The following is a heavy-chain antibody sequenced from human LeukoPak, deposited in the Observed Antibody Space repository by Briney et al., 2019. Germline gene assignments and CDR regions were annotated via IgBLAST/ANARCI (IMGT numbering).Heavy chain of an antibody. D-gene: IGHD3-10*01. V-gene: IGHV4-59*01. J-gene: IGHJ5*02. CDR1: GGSISSYY. Sequence: SEILSLTCTVSGGSISSYYWSWIRQPPGKGLEWIGYIYYSGSTNYDPSLKSRVTISVDTSKNQFSLKLSSVTAADTAVYYCARADGSGSYSPWGQGTLVTVSS. CDR2: IYYSGST. CDR3: ARADGSGSYSP.